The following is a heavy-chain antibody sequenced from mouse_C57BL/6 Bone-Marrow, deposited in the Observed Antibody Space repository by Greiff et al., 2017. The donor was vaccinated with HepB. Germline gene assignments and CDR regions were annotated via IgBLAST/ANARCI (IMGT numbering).Heavy chain of an antibody. J-gene: IGHJ2*01. Sequence: QVQLQQSGPELVKPGASVKISCKASGYAFSSSWMNWVKQRPGKGLEWIGRIYPGDGDTNYNGKFKGKATLTADKSSSTAYMELRSLTSEDSAVYFCARKRGEDYWGQGTTLTVSS. CDR1: GYAFSSSW. CDR3: ARKRGEDY. V-gene: IGHV1-82*01. CDR2: IYPGDGDT.